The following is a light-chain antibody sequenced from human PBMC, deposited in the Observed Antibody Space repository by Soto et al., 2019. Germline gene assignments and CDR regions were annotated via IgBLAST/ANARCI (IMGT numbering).Light chain of an antibody. J-gene: IGKJ4*01. CDR2: GAS. CDR3: QQYNNWPPLT. V-gene: IGKV3-15*01. CDR1: QSVSGN. Sequence: EIVMTQSPATLSVSPGERATLSCRASQSVSGNLAWYQQKPCQAPRLLIYGASTRATGIPARFSGSGSGTEFTLTISSLQSEDFAVYYWQQYNNWPPLTFGGGTKVEIK.